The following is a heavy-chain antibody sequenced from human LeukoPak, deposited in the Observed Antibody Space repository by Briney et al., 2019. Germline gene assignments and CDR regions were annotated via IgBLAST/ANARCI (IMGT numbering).Heavy chain of an antibody. CDR2: IIPMFGAA. CDR1: GYTFTSYA. CDR3: ARDVLDYYDRSDYVT. J-gene: IGHJ4*02. V-gene: IGHV1-69*06. D-gene: IGHD3-22*01. Sequence: SVKVSCKASGYTFTSYAMNWVRQAPGQGLEWMGGIIPMFGAANYAQKFQGRVTIIADKSTSTAYMELSSLKSEDTAVYYCARDVLDYYDRSDYVTWGQGTLVTVSS.